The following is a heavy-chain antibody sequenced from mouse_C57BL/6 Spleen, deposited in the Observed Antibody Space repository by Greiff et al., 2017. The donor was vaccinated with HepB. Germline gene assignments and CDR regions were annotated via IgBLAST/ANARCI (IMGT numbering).Heavy chain of an antibody. J-gene: IGHJ2*01. D-gene: IGHD1-1*01. V-gene: IGHV1-50*01. CDR2: IDPSDSYT. Sequence: VQLQQSGAELVKPGASVKLSCKASGYTFTSYWMQWVKQRPGQGLEWIGEIDPSDSYTNYNQKFKGKATLTVDTSSSTAYMQLSSLTSEDSAVYYCARSLLLLRRDFDYWGQGTTLTVSS. CDR3: ARSLLLLRRDFDY. CDR1: GYTFTSYW.